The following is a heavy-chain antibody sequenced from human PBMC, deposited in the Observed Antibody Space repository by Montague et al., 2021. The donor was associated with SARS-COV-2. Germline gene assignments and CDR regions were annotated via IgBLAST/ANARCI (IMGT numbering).Heavy chain of an antibody. CDR3: AKDSEPGIAVAGNGMDV. CDR1: GFTFDDYA. V-gene: IGHV3-9*01. D-gene: IGHD6-19*01. Sequence: SLRLSCAASGFTFDDYAMHWVRQAPGKGLEWVSGISWNIGSIHXXXSXXXRFXISRDNAKNSLYLQLNSLRAEATALSYCAKDSEPGIAVAGNGMDVWGQGTTVTVSS. J-gene: IGHJ6*02. CDR2: ISWNIGSI.